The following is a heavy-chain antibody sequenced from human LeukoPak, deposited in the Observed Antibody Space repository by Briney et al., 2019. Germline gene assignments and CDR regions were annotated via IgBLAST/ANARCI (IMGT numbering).Heavy chain of an antibody. D-gene: IGHD3-10*01. CDR3: ARVGGITLALAPSPFPDYNYYYMDV. V-gene: IGHV3-21*01. CDR2: VSISSSYI. Sequence: KTGGSLGFSCAASGFTFSSYSMNWVRQAPGKGLEWVSSVSISSSYIYYTDSVKGRFTISRDNAKKSLYLQMNSLRAEDTAVYYCARVGGITLALAPSPFPDYNYYYMDVWGKGTTVTVSS. J-gene: IGHJ6*03. CDR1: GFTFSSYS.